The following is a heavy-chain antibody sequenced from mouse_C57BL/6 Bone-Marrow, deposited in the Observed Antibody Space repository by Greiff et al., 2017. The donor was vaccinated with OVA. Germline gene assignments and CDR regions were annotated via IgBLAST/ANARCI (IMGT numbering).Heavy chain of an antibody. CDR1: GYTFTDYN. Sequence: EVQLQQSGPELVKPGASVKMSCKASGYTFTDYNMHWVKQSHGKSLEWIGYINPNNGGTSYNQKFKGKATLTVNKSSSTAYMELRSLTSEDSAVYDCATIYDGYYWFAYWGQGTLVTVSA. CDR3: ATIYDGYYWFAY. J-gene: IGHJ3*01. D-gene: IGHD2-3*01. CDR2: INPNNGGT. V-gene: IGHV1-22*01.